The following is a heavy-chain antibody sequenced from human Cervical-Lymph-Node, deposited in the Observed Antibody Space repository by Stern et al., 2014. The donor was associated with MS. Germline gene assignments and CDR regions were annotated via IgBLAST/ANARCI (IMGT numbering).Heavy chain of an antibody. Sequence: QVQLMQSGAEVKKPGSSVKVSCKASGGTFSSYAISWVRQAPGQGLEWMGGIIPIFGTANYAQKFTGRVTITADESTSTAYMELSSLRSEDTAVYYCARGTYYYDSSGYYVSYYYYYGMDVWGQGTTVTVSS. CDR1: GGTFSSYA. CDR3: ARGTYYYDSSGYYVSYYYYYGMDV. J-gene: IGHJ6*02. CDR2: IIPIFGTA. V-gene: IGHV1-69*01. D-gene: IGHD3-22*01.